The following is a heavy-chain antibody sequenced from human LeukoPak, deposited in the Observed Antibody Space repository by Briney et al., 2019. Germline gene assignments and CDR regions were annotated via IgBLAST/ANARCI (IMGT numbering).Heavy chain of an antibody. CDR2: LSGRGSNT. Sequence: PGGSLRLSCAASGFRFSGYWMHWVRQAPGKGLEWVSALSGRGSNTYYADSVKGRFSISRDNSKNTLYLQMNSLRAEDTAVYYCAKDSRGGPDYLAAAGYYCGMDVWGQGTTVTVSS. CDR3: AKDSRGGPDYLAAAGYYCGMDV. V-gene: IGHV3-23*01. J-gene: IGHJ6*02. CDR1: GFRFSGYW. D-gene: IGHD6-13*01.